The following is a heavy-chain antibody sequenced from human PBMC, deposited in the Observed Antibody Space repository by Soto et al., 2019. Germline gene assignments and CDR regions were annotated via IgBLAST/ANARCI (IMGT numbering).Heavy chain of an antibody. Sequence: SETLSLTCTVSGGSITGGSISSTTYYWGWMRQPPGKGLEWIASFFIGGNTYYNPSLKSRVTISVDRAKNQFSLKLSSVTAADTAVYYCAREGPYGDYAYWGQGTLVTVSS. CDR3: AREGPYGDYAY. J-gene: IGHJ4*02. CDR2: FFIGGNT. CDR1: GGSITGGSISSTTYY. D-gene: IGHD4-17*01. V-gene: IGHV4-39*07.